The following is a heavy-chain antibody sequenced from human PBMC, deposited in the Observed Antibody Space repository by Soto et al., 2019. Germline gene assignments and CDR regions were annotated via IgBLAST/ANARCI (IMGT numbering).Heavy chain of an antibody. V-gene: IGHV6-1*01. CDR1: GDSVSSNSAA. J-gene: IGHJ6*02. D-gene: IGHD3-10*01. Sequence: SQTLSLTCAISGDSVSSNSAAWNWIRQSPSRGLEWLGRTYYRSKWYNDYAVSVKSRITINPDTSKNQFSLQLNSVTPEDTAAYYCARVLGRVRGVIAYYYYGMDVWGQGTTVTVSS. CDR3: ARVLGRVRGVIAYYYYGMDV. CDR2: TYYRSKWYN.